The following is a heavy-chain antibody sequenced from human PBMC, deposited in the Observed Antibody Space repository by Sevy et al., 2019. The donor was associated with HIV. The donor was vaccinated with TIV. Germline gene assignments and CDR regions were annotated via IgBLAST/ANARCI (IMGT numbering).Heavy chain of an antibody. J-gene: IGHJ4*02. CDR2: ISYDGSNK. CDR3: ARGRVTSHYYDY. Sequence: GGSLRLSCAASRFTFSTYAIHWVRQAPGMGLEWVAVISYDGSNKYYADSVKGRFTISRDNSKHTLYLQMNSLRVEDTAVYYCARGRVTSHYYDYWGQRTLVTVSS. D-gene: IGHD2-21*02. V-gene: IGHV3-30*04. CDR1: RFTFSTYA.